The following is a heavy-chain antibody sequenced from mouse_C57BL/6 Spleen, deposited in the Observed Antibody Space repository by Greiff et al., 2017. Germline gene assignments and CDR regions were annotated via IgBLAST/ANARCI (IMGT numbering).Heavy chain of an antibody. Sequence: QVQLQQPGAELVKPGASVKLSCKASGYTFTSYWMHWVKQRPGQGLGWIGMIHPNSGSTNYNEKFKSKATLTVDKSSSTAYMQLSSLTSEDSAVYYCAGDSNWGYFDVWGTGTTVTVSS. V-gene: IGHV1-64*01. CDR3: AGDSNWGYFDV. D-gene: IGHD2-5*01. CDR2: IHPNSGST. CDR1: GYTFTSYW. J-gene: IGHJ1*03.